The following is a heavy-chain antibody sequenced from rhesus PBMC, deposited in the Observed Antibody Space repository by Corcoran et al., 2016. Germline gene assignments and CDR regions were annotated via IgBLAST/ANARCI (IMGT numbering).Heavy chain of an antibody. CDR3: ASNSGSYYYGY. CDR2: ISSGSGITT. J-gene: IGHJ4*01. V-gene: IGHV3-110*02. D-gene: IGHD3-16*01. CDR1: GFTFSDHY. Sequence: EVQLVESGGGLVQPGGSLRLSCAASGFTFSDHYMDWVRQAPGKGLEWVSSISSGSGITTLYPYSVQCRFTISRDNAKNTVYLHMNSLRAEDTAVYYCASNSGSYYYGYWGQGVLVTVSS.